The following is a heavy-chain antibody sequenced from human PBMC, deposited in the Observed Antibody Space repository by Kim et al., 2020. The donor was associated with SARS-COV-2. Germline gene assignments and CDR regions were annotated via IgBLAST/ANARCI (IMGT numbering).Heavy chain of an antibody. CDR1: GFIVGTYY. J-gene: IGHJ2*01. V-gene: IGHV3-53*01. D-gene: IGHD5-12*01. CDR3: ARDSQLGGYSGYDYWYFD. CDR2: VSSGGST. Sequence: GGSLRLSCAASGFIVGTYYMSWVRQAPGKGLEWVSVVSSGGSTYYADSVKGRFTISRDNSKNTLYLQMDSLRAEDTAVYYCARDSQLGGYSGYDYWYFD.